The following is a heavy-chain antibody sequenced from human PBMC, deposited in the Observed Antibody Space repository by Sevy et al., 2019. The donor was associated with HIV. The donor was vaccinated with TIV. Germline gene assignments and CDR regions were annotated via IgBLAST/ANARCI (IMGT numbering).Heavy chain of an antibody. Sequence: GGSLRLSCAASGFTFSSYSMNWVRQAPGKGLEWVSSISSSSSYIYYADSVKGRFTISRDNAKNSLYLQLNSLRAEDTAVYYCARGGYSGSPLDAFDIWGQGTMVTVSS. CDR1: GFTFSSYS. J-gene: IGHJ3*02. V-gene: IGHV3-21*01. CDR3: ARGGYSGSPLDAFDI. D-gene: IGHD1-26*01. CDR2: ISSSSSYI.